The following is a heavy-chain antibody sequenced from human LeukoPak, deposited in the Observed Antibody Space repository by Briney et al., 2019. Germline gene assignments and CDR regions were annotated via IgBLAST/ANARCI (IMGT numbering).Heavy chain of an antibody. CDR2: ISSSSSYI. CDR3: ARDLRRITIFGVVTDYYGMDV. V-gene: IGHV3-21*01. CDR1: GFTFSSYS. J-gene: IGHJ6*02. Sequence: PGGSLRLSCAASGFTFSSYSMNWVRQAPGKGLEWVSSISSSSSYIYYADSVKGRFTISRDNAKNSLYLQMNSLRAEDTAVYYCARDLRRITIFGVVTDYYGMDVWGQGTTVTVSS. D-gene: IGHD3-3*01.